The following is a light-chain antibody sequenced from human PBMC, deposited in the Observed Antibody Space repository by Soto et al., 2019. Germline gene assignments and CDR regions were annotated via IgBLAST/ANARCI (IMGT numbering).Light chain of an antibody. CDR2: GVS. CDR3: QQYGSSPLIT. Sequence: ERVLTQSPGTLSLSPGQRATLACRSSQRLSASDIAWYQQKPGQAPKFLIYGVSSRATGIPDRFSGSGSGTDFTLTISRLEPEDFAVYHCQQYGSSPLITFGQGTRLEIK. J-gene: IGKJ5*01. CDR1: QRLSASD. V-gene: IGKV3-20*01.